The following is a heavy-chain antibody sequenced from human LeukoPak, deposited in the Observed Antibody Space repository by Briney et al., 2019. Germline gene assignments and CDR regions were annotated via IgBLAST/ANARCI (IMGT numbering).Heavy chain of an antibody. CDR3: AKALTYYYYMGV. CDR2: IRYDGSNK. J-gene: IGHJ6*03. V-gene: IGHV3-30*02. Sequence: GGSLRLSCAASGFTFSSYGMHWVRQAPGKGLEWVAFIRYDGSNKYYADSVKGRFTISRDNSKNTLCLQMNSLRAEDTAVYYCAKALTYYYYMGVWGKGITVTVSS. CDR1: GFTFSSYG.